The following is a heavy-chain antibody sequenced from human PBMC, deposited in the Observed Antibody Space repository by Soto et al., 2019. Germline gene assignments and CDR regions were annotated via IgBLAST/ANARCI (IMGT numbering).Heavy chain of an antibody. CDR3: TTEAGCNSTSCYAFDY. D-gene: IGHD2-2*01. CDR2: IKSKTDGGTT. J-gene: IGHJ4*02. CDR1: GFTFSNAW. V-gene: IGHV3-15*01. Sequence: PGGSLRLSCAASGFTFSNAWMSWVRQAPGKGLEWVGRIKSKTDGGTTGYAAPVKGRFTISRDDSKNTLYLQMNSLKTEDTAVYYCTTEAGCNSTSCYAFDYWGQGTLVTVSS.